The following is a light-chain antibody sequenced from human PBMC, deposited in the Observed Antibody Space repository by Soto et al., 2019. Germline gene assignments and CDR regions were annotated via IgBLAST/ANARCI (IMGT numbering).Light chain of an antibody. Sequence: DLQMTQSPSSLSTFVGDRVTITCQASQDISNSLNWFQHKPGKAPKLLIYDASNLEEGVPSRFXGSGSGTDFAFTISSLQPEDVATYYCQSYDHFSRLTFGPGTKVDLK. CDR3: QSYDHFSRLT. CDR1: QDISNS. CDR2: DAS. V-gene: IGKV1-33*01. J-gene: IGKJ3*01.